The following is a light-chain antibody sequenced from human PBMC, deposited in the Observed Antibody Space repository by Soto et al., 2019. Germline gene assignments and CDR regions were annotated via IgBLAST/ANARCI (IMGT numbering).Light chain of an antibody. J-gene: IGKJ1*01. CDR1: HDIGMS. CDR3: QRSNSAPTA. CDR2: VAS. Sequence: IQLAQSPASLSASIGDGGIITCLSIHDIGMSLAWYQQKPGKVPYLLIFVASTLQSGVTSRFSGSGFVTDCTLTITSLQPEDVASYYCQRSNSAPTAFGQGTKVDI. V-gene: IGKV1-27*01.